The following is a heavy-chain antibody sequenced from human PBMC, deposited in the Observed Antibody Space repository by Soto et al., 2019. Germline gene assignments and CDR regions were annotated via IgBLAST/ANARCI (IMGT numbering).Heavy chain of an antibody. Sequence: EVHLLESGGGLVQPGGSLRLSCAASGFTFSRYALNWVRQAPGKGLEWVAEISGSGTSTYYAPSVKGRFIISSDSSKNTFYRLMNSLRAEYAAVYYFARSLSALFSLGDFNYWGQGALVTVSS. V-gene: IGHV3-23*01. CDR2: ISGSGTST. CDR3: ARSLSALFSLGDFNY. CDR1: GFTFSRYA. J-gene: IGHJ4*02. D-gene: IGHD2-21*01.